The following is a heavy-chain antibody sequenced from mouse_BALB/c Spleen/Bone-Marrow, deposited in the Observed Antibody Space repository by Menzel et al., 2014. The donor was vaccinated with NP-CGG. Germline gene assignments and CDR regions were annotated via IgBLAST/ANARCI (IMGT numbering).Heavy chain of an antibody. D-gene: IGHD4-1*01. CDR1: GYTFTSYY. J-gene: IGHJ2*01. CDR3: AREANWNFDY. V-gene: IGHV1S56*01. CDR2: IYPGNVNT. Sequence: VQLQQSGPELVKPGASVRISCKAAGYTFTSYYIHWVKQRPGQGLRWIGWIYPGNVNTKYNEKFKGKAILTADKSSSTAYIQLSSLTSEDSAVYFCAREANWNFDYWGQGTTLTVSS.